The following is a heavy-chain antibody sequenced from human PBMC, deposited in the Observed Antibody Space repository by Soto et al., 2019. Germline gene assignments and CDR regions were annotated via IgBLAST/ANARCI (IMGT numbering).Heavy chain of an antibody. Sequence: SETRSLTCTVSGGSISSYYWSWIRQPPGKGLEWIGYIYYSGSTNYNPSLKSRVTISVDTSKNQFSLKLSSVTAADTAVYYCARVWGRGYHPFFDYWGQGTLVTVSS. CDR2: IYYSGST. CDR3: ARVWGRGYHPFFDY. D-gene: IGHD3-22*01. CDR1: GGSISSYY. J-gene: IGHJ4*02. V-gene: IGHV4-59*01.